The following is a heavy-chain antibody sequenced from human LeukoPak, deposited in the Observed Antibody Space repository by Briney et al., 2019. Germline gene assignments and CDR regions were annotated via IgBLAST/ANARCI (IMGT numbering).Heavy chain of an antibody. Sequence: PSETLSLTCSVSGDSVSNYHWSWTRQPAGKGLEWIGQSHSSGRTNYNPPLESRVTVSIDTPENEFSLTIRSVTAADTAIYYCARRDITSGWSFNYWGQGILVIVS. CDR1: GDSVSNYH. V-gene: IGHV4-4*07. J-gene: IGHJ4*02. CDR2: SHSSGRT. D-gene: IGHD6-19*01. CDR3: ARRDITSGWSFNY.